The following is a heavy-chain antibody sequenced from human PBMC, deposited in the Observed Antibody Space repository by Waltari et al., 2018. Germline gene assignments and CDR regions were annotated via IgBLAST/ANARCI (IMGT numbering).Heavy chain of an antibody. J-gene: IGHJ4*02. V-gene: IGHV3-23*01. D-gene: IGHD3-10*01. Sequence: EVQLLESGGGLVQPGGSLRLSCAASGFTFSNYAMSWVRQAPGKGREWVSAMSGSGENTFYVDSVKGRFTISRDNSKNTLYLQMNSLRAEDTAVYYCAKHLTLVRGIGPYFDYWGQGTLVTVSS. CDR3: AKHLTLVRGIGPYFDY. CDR2: MSGSGENT. CDR1: GFTFSNYA.